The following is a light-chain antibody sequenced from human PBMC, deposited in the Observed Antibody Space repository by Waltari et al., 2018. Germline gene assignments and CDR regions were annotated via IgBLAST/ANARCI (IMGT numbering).Light chain of an antibody. CDR3: QQYNSYSST. J-gene: IGKJ1*01. V-gene: IGKV1-5*03. Sequence: DIQMTQSPSTLSASVGDRVTITCRASQSISSWLAWYQQKPGKAPKLLIYKASSLESGVPSRFSGSGSGTEFTLTISSLQPDDFATYSCQQYNSYSSTFGQGTKVEIK. CDR2: KAS. CDR1: QSISSW.